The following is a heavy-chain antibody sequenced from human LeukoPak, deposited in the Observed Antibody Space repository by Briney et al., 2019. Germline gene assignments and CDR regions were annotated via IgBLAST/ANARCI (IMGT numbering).Heavy chain of an antibody. CDR1: GGSISSYY. J-gene: IGHJ4*02. V-gene: IGHV4-59*01. CDR3: ARDHTAMGFDY. D-gene: IGHD5-18*01. CDR2: IYYSGST. Sequence: SETLSLTCTVSGGSISSYYWSWIRQPPGKGLEWIGYIYYSGSTNYNPSLKSRVTISVDTSKSQFSLKLSSVTAADTAVYYCARDHTAMGFDYWGQGTLVTVSS.